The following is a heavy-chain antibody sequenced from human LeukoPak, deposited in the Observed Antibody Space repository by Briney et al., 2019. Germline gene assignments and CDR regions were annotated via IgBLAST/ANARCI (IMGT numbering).Heavy chain of an antibody. Sequence: GGSLRLSCAASGFTFSSYSMNWVRQAPGKGLEWVSSISSSSSYIYYADSVKGRFTISRDNAKNSLYLQMNSLRAEDTAAYYCARDFGDGYNEYYFDYWGQGTPVTVSS. J-gene: IGHJ4*02. CDR3: ARDFGDGYNEYYFDY. D-gene: IGHD5-24*01. CDR2: ISSSSSYI. CDR1: GFTFSSYS. V-gene: IGHV3-21*01.